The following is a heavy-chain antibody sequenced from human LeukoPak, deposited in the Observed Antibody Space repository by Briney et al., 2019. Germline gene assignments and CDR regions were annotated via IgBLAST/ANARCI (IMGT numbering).Heavy chain of an antibody. Sequence: GGSLRLSCAASGFTFSNYWMHWVRQAPGKGLVYVSRINSDGSSANYADSVQGRFTISRDNAKNTLYLEMNSLRADDTAVYYCARPVTGTYAPLEYWGQGTLVTVSS. CDR1: GFTFSNYW. J-gene: IGHJ4*02. D-gene: IGHD1-1*01. V-gene: IGHV3-74*01. CDR3: ARPVTGTYAPLEY. CDR2: INSDGSSA.